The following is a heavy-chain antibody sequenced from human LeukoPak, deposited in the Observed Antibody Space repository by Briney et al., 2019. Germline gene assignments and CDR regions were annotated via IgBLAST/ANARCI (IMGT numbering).Heavy chain of an antibody. CDR2: IYYSGIT. J-gene: IGHJ4*02. D-gene: IGHD3-10*01. CDR3: ARGGDGSGPHPGY. V-gene: IGHV4-39*01. Sequence: SETLSLTCTVSDGSITRSSYYWGWIRQTPGEGLDWIGSIYYSGITYYNPSLQGRVTMSVDTSKNQFSLKLSSVTAADTAVYYCARGGDGSGPHPGYWGQGTLVTVSS. CDR1: DGSITRSSYY.